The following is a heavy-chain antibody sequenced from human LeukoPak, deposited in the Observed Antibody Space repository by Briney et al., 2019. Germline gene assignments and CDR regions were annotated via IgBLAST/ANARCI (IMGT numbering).Heavy chain of an antibody. V-gene: IGHV4-39*01. CDR2: IYYIGNT. CDR1: GGSISNGAYY. CDR3: ARLLYNWNGIDY. J-gene: IGHJ4*02. Sequence: SETLSLTCTVSGGSISNGAYYWGWIRQSPGKGLEWIGTIYYIGNTYYNPALQSRVTISVDTSKNQFSLKPTSVTAADTAVFYCARLLYNWNGIDYWGQGTLVTVSS. D-gene: IGHD1-1*01.